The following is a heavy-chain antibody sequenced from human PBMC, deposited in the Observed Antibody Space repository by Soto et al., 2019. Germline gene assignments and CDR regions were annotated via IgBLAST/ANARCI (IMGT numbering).Heavy chain of an antibody. CDR2: TYFRSKWYN. V-gene: IGHV6-1*01. D-gene: IGHD5-12*01. J-gene: IGHJ5*02. Sequence: SQTLSLTCAISGDSVSSNTASWNWIRQSPSRGLEWLGRTYFRSKWYNDYAVSVKSRIIINPDTSNNQFSLQLNSVTPEDAAVYFCAKGDNLGPKTGYAFDPWGQGIMVTVSS. CDR1: GDSVSSNTAS. CDR3: AKGDNLGPKTGYAFDP.